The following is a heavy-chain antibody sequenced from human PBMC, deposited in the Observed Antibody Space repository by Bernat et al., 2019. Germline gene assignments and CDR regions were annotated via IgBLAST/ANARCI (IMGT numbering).Heavy chain of an antibody. CDR2: FSYGGST. V-gene: IGHV4-39*01. CDR1: GASISSSSYY. D-gene: IGHD3-16*01. CDR3: AVITWQVGY. J-gene: IGHJ4*02. Sequence: QLQLQESGPGLVKPSETLSLTCTVSGASISSSSYYWGWVRQPPGEGLEWIGSFSYGGSTYYKPSLTSRVTISVDTSKNQFSLKLTSVTAADTAVYFCAVITWQVGYWGQGTLVTVSS.